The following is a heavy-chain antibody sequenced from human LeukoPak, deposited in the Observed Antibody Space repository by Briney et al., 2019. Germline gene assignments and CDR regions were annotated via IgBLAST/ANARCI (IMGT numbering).Heavy chain of an antibody. CDR2: IIPILGIA. CDR3: ARAGYRQQLVHYFDY. J-gene: IGHJ4*02. Sequence: SVKVSCKASGYTFTSYDINWVRQAPGQGLEWMGRIIPILGIANYAQKFQGRVTITADKSTSTAYMELSSLRSEDTAVYYCARAGYRQQLVHYFDYWGQGTLVTVSS. D-gene: IGHD6-13*01. V-gene: IGHV1-69*04. CDR1: GYTFTSYD.